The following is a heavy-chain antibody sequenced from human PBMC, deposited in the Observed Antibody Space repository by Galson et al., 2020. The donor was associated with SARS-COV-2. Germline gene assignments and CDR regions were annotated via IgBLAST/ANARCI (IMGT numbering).Heavy chain of an antibody. CDR2: INPSGGST. J-gene: IGHJ6*03. Sequence: GESLKISCKASGYTFTSYYMHWVRQAPGQGLEWMGIINPSGGSTSYAQKFQGRVTMTRDTSTSTVYMELSSLRSEDTAVYYCARARRITFGGVIGLGNYYYMDVWGKGTTVTVSS. D-gene: IGHD3-16*02. CDR1: GYTFTSYY. CDR3: ARARRITFGGVIGLGNYYYMDV. V-gene: IGHV1-46*01.